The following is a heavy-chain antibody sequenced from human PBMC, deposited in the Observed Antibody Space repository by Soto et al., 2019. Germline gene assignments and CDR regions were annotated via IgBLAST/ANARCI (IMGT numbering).Heavy chain of an antibody. Sequence: GGSLRLSCAASGFTVSSNYMSWVRQAPGKGLEWVSVIYSGGSTYYADSVKGRFTISRDNSKNTLYLQMNSLRAEDTAVYYCARAPSVRGSYHVGAFDIWGQGTMVTVS. CDR2: IYSGGST. V-gene: IGHV3-53*01. CDR3: ARAPSVRGSYHVGAFDI. D-gene: IGHD1-26*01. CDR1: GFTVSSNY. J-gene: IGHJ3*02.